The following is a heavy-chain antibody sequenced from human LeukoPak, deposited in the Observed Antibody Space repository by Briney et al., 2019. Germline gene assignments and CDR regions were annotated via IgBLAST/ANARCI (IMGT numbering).Heavy chain of an antibody. CDR3: AKSAVGATTYQFFDY. CDR2: ISGSGGNT. V-gene: IGHV3-23*01. CDR1: GFAFSNYA. Sequence: PGGSLRLSCVASGFAFSNYAMSWVRQAPGKGLEWVSAISGSGGNTYYADSVKGRFTISRDNSKNTLYLQMNSLRAEDTAVYYCAKSAVGATTYQFFDYWGQGTLVTVSS. J-gene: IGHJ4*02. D-gene: IGHD1-26*01.